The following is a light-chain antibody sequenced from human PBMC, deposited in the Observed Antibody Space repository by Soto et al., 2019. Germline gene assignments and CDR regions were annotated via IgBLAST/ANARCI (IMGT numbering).Light chain of an antibody. CDR2: DAS. Sequence: EIVMTQSPVTLSVSPGERATLSCRASQRVSSYLAWYQQKPGQAPRLLIYDASNRATGIPARFSGSGSGTDFTLTISSLEPEDFGVFYCQQRFDWPKITFGQGTRLEIK. CDR3: QQRFDWPKIT. J-gene: IGKJ5*01. CDR1: QRVSSY. V-gene: IGKV3-11*01.